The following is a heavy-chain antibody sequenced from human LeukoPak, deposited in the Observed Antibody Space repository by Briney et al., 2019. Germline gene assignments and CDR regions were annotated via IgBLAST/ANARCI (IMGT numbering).Heavy chain of an antibody. CDR3: VRDNAVATTIY. Sequence: PGGSLRLSCAASGFSLSDYYMSWIRQAPGKGLEWLSYISSRDSTVDYADSVKGRFTISRDNAKNSLYLQMNSLRAEDTAMYYCVRDNAVATTIYWGQGTLVTVSS. V-gene: IGHV3-11*01. CDR1: GFSLSDYY. CDR2: ISSRDSTV. J-gene: IGHJ4*02. D-gene: IGHD2-21*02.